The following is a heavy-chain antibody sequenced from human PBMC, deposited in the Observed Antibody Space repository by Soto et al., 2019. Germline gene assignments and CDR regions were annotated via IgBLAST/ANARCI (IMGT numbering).Heavy chain of an antibody. D-gene: IGHD2-15*01. J-gene: IGHJ4*02. Sequence: SQTLSLTCTVSGGSISSSSYYWGLIRQPPGKGLEWIGSIYYSGSTYYNPSLKSRVTISVATSKNQFSLKLSSVTAADTAVYYCARLPLGPYCSGGSCYSGAFDYWGQGTLVTVSS. V-gene: IGHV4-39*01. CDR2: IYYSGST. CDR3: ARLPLGPYCSGGSCYSGAFDY. CDR1: GGSISSSSYY.